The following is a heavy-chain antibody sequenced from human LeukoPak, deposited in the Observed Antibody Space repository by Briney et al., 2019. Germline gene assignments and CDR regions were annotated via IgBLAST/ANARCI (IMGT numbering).Heavy chain of an antibody. J-gene: IGHJ4*02. CDR3: AKDQVWYRLLPDY. D-gene: IGHD2-2*01. V-gene: IGHV3-23*01. CDR2: ISVSGGST. Sequence: GGSLRLSCAASGFTFSSYGMSWVRLPPGKGLEWVSAISVSGGSTYYADSLKGRSTISRDNSKNTLYLQMNSLRAEDTAVYYCAKDQVWYRLLPDYWGQGTLVTVSS. CDR1: GFTFSSYG.